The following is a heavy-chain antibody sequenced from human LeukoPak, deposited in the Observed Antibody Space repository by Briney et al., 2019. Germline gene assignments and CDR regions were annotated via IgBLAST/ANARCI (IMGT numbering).Heavy chain of an antibody. D-gene: IGHD6-13*01. CDR3: ARAPIAAAGRFDY. J-gene: IGHJ4*02. CDR1: GGSFSGYY. Sequence: PSETLSLTCAVYGGSFSGYYWSWIRQPPGKGLEWIGEINHSGSTTYNPSLKSRVTISVDTSKNQFSLKLSSVTAADTAVYYCARAPIAAAGRFDYWGQGTLVTVSS. V-gene: IGHV4-34*01. CDR2: INHSGST.